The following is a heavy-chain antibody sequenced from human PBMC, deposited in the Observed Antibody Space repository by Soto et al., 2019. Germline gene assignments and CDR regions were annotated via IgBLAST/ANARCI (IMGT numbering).Heavy chain of an antibody. CDR1: GGSISNYY. CDR2: MYYNGNI. D-gene: IGHD1-26*01. Sequence: PSETLSLTCNVSGGSISNYYWTWVRQSPEKGLEWIGYMYYNGNINYNPSLKSRVTISIDTSKNQFSLTLKSVTAADTAVYYCASGRNWFDPWGQGVLVTV. V-gene: IGHV4-59*01. J-gene: IGHJ5*02. CDR3: ASGRNWFDP.